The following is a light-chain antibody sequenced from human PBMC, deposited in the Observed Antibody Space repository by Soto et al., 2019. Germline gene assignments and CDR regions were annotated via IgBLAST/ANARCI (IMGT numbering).Light chain of an antibody. V-gene: IGLV1-47*01. Sequence: QSALTQPPSASGTPGQRVTISCSGSSSNIGDSYGYWFQQLPGTAPKLLIYRNNQRPSGVPDRFSGSKSGTSASLAISGLRPEDEADYYCATWDDSLRGWVFGGGTKLTVL. CDR1: SSNIGDSY. CDR2: RNN. J-gene: IGLJ3*02. CDR3: ATWDDSLRGWV.